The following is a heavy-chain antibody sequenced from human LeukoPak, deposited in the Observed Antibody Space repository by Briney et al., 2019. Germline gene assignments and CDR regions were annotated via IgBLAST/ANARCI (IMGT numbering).Heavy chain of an antibody. CDR3: ARDRDGDNDY. CDR2: ISSSSSYI. J-gene: IGHJ4*02. CDR1: GFTFSSYS. V-gene: IGHV3-21*01. D-gene: IGHD4-17*01. Sequence: GGSLRLSCAASGFTFSSYSMNRVRQAPGKGLEWVSSISSSSSYIYYADSVKGRFTISRDNAKNSLYLQMNSLRAEDTAVYYCARDRDGDNDYWGQGTLVTVSS.